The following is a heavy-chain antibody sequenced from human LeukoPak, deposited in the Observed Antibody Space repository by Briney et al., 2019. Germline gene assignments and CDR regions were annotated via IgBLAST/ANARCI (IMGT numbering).Heavy chain of an antibody. V-gene: IGHV3-7*03. CDR1: GFSFNYYW. CDR3: ARDRRILGAAGTALDS. J-gene: IGHJ4*02. CDR2: IKHDGGEK. Sequence: PGGSLRLSCAASGFSFNYYWMTWVRQAPGKGLEWVANIKHDGGEKYYVDSVKGRFTISRDNAYNSIYLQMNSLRAEDAAIYYCARDRRILGAAGTALDSWGQGTLVTVSS. D-gene: IGHD6-13*01.